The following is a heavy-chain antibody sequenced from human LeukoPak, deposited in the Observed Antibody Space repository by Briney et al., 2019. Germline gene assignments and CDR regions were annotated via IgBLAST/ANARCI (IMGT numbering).Heavy chain of an antibody. V-gene: IGHV1-2*02. Sequence: ASVKVSCKASGYTFTGYYMHWVRLAPGQGLEWMGWVNPNSGGANSAQKFQGRVTLTRDTSITTAYMELSRLTSDDTAMYYCARRSRGIPGTDFDYWGQGTLVTVSS. D-gene: IGHD1-20*01. CDR1: GYTFTGYY. CDR2: VNPNSGGA. J-gene: IGHJ4*02. CDR3: ARRSRGIPGTDFDY.